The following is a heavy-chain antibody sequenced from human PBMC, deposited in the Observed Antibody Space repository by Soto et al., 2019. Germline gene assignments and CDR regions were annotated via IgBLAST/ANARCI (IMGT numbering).Heavy chain of an antibody. Sequence: PGESLKISCKGSGYSFTSYWISWVRQMPGKGLEWMGRIDPSDSYTNYSPSFQGHVTISADKSISTAYLQWRSLKGSDTAIDCWAKHGLTCLLGVVSHYYSSVMAVWGKGTTVTVSS. J-gene: IGHJ6*04. CDR2: IDPSDSYT. CDR1: GYSFTSYW. V-gene: IGHV5-10-1*01. CDR3: AKHGLTCLLGVVSHYYSSVMAV. D-gene: IGHD3-3*01.